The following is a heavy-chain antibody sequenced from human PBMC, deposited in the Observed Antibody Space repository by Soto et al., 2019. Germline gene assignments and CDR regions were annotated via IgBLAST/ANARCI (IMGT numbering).Heavy chain of an antibody. Sequence: QMQLVESGGGVVQPGESLRLSCAASGFTFNYYPMHWVRQTPGKGRERLAVISFDVSNKYYADSVKGRFTISRDNSKNMLYLQMNSLRAEDAAVYYCARLPGAWVAVLYIYPLDGREAMSDVDVWGQGTTVSVSS. CDR3: ARLPGAWVAVLYIYPLDGREAMSDVDV. D-gene: IGHD6-19*01. CDR2: ISFDVSNK. CDR1: GFTFNYYP. J-gene: IGHJ6*02. V-gene: IGHV3-30-3*01.